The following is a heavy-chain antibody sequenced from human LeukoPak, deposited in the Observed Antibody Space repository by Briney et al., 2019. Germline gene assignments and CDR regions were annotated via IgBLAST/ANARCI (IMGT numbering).Heavy chain of an antibody. D-gene: IGHD3-22*01. Sequence: VASVKVSSKASGYTFTSYYMHWVRQAPGQGLEWMGIINPSGGSTSYAQKFQGRVTMTRDTSTSTVYMELSSLRSEDTAVYYCARDRFYDSSGHRAFDIWGQGTMVTVSS. CDR3: ARDRFYDSSGHRAFDI. V-gene: IGHV1-46*01. CDR1: GYTFTSYY. CDR2: INPSGGST. J-gene: IGHJ3*02.